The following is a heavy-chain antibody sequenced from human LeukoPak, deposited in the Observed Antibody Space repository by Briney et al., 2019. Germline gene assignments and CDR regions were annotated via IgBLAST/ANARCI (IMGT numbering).Heavy chain of an antibody. CDR1: GFTFSSYG. CDR3: AKRPGYSSGWYYFDF. V-gene: IGHV3-23*01. CDR2: ISGSGGST. J-gene: IGHJ4*02. D-gene: IGHD6-19*01. Sequence: PGGSLRFSCAASGFTFSSYGMHRVRQAPGKGLEWVSAISGSGGSTYYADSVKGRFTISRDNSKNTLYLQMNSLRAEDTAVYYCAKRPGYSSGWYYFDFWGQGTLVTVSS.